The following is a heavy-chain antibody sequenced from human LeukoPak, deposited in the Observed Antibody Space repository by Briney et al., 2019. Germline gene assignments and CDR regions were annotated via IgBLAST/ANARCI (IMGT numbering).Heavy chain of an antibody. CDR3: ARDPFKLLWFGELLSPYYYMDV. CDR1: GFTFSSYA. D-gene: IGHD3-10*01. Sequence: GGSLRLSCAASGFTFSSYAMNWVRQAPGKGLEWVSVIHSGGSTYYADSVKGRFTISRDNAKNSLYLQMNSLRAEDTAVYYCARDPFKLLWFGELLSPYYYMDVWGKGTTVTVSS. V-gene: IGHV3-66*01. J-gene: IGHJ6*03. CDR2: IHSGGST.